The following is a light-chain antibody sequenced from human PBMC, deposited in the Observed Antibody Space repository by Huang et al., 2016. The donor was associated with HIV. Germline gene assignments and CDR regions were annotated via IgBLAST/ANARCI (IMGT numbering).Light chain of an antibody. CDR1: QSIRSN. CDR2: DGS. V-gene: IGKV3-15*01. Sequence: EIVLTQSPATLSVSPGERVTLSCRASQSIRSNLAWFQQKPGQDPRLLIYDGSTRATGVPARFSGRASGTAFTLTISSLQSEDLAVYFCHQYNKWHSFGQGTKLDI. CDR3: HQYNKWHS. J-gene: IGKJ2*01.